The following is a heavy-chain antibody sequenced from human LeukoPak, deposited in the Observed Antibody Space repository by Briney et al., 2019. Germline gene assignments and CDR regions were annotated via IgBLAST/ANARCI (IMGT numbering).Heavy chain of an antibody. J-gene: IGHJ5*02. CDR3: ARVVYGDYAGDIYNWFDP. CDR1: GGSISSSPYY. D-gene: IGHD4-17*01. CDR2: IYYSGTT. V-gene: IGHV4-39*07. Sequence: PSETLSITCTVSGGSISSSPYYWGWIRQPPGKGLEWIGSIYYSGTTHYNPSLESRVTISVDTSKNQFSLKLASVTAADTAVYYCARVVYGDYAGDIYNWFDPWGQGTQVTVSS.